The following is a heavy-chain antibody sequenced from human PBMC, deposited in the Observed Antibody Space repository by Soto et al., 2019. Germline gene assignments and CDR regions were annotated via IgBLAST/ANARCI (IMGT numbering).Heavy chain of an antibody. J-gene: IGHJ6*02. Sequence: QVQLVQSGAEVKKPGASVKVSCKASGYTFTSYGISWVRQAPGQGLEWMGWISAYNGNTNYAQKLQGRVTMTTDTSTSTAYMGLRSLRSDDTAVYYCARVKRVSSSPTLLWWGYYYYGMDVWGQGTTVTVSS. D-gene: IGHD3-10*01. CDR3: ARVKRVSSSPTLLWWGYYYYGMDV. CDR2: ISAYNGNT. CDR1: GYTFTSYG. V-gene: IGHV1-18*01.